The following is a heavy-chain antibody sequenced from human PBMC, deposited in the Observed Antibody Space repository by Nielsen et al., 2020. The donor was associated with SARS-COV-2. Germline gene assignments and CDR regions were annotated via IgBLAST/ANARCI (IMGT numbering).Heavy chain of an antibody. Sequence: GESLKISCAASRNYAMSWVRQAPGKGLEWVSAISYSGETTYYADSVKGRFTVSRDNSKNTLYLQMNSLRVEDTAVYYCVKNRRDYGDYGDFDYWGQGIPVTVSS. V-gene: IGHV3-23*01. CDR1: RNYA. CDR2: ISYSGETT. CDR3: VKNRRDYGDYGDFDY. D-gene: IGHD4-17*01. J-gene: IGHJ4*02.